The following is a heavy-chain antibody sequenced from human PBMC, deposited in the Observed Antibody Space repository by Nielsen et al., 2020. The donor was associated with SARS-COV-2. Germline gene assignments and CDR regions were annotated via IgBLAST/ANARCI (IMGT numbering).Heavy chain of an antibody. CDR3: ARDRARYDFWSGYPYYYYGMDV. Sequence: WIRQPPGKGLECIGRVYSSGTTNYNPSLKSRVTISVDTSKNQFSLKLSSVTAADTAVYYCARDRARYDFWSGYPYYYYGMDVWGQGTTVTVSS. CDR2: VYSSGTT. D-gene: IGHD3-3*01. V-gene: IGHV4-59*01. J-gene: IGHJ6*02.